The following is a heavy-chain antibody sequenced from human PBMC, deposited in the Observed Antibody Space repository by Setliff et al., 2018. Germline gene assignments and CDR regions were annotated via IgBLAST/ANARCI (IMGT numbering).Heavy chain of an antibody. CDR2: INYSGNS. V-gene: IGHV4-59*01. D-gene: IGHD2-15*01. J-gene: IGHJ3*02. CDR3: ARDTRVRDSSSVPSDTFDI. Sequence: SETLSLTCSVSGGSISTYYWSWSRQPPGKGLEWIGNINYSGNSNYIPSLKSRVTISVDTPKNQFPLKLSSVTAADTAVYYCARDTRVRDSSSVPSDTFDIWGRGTMVTVSS. CDR1: GGSISTYY.